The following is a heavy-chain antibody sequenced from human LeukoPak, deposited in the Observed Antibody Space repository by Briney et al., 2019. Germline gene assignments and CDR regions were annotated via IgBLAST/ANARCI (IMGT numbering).Heavy chain of an antibody. D-gene: IGHD2-15*01. Sequence: GASVKVSCKASGYTFTGYYMHWVRQAPGQGLEWMGWIHPNSGGTNYAQKFQGRVTMTRDPSISTAYMELSRLRSDDTAVYYCARDAGYCSGGSCYPPGLGWFDPWGQGTLVTVSS. V-gene: IGHV1-2*02. CDR1: GYTFTGYY. J-gene: IGHJ5*02. CDR3: ARDAGYCSGGSCYPPGLGWFDP. CDR2: IHPNSGGT.